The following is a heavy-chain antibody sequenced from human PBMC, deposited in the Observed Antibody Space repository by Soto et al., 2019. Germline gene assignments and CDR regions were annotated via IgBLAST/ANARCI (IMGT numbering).Heavy chain of an antibody. CDR2: INAGNGNT. CDR1: GYTFTSYA. J-gene: IGHJ6*02. V-gene: IGHV1-3*01. Sequence: GASVKVSCKASGYTFTSYAMHWVRQAPGQRLEWMGWINAGNGNTKYSQKFQGRVTITRDISASTAYMELSSLRSEDTAVYYCARVDLYYYYYGMDVWGQGTTVTVSS. CDR3: ARVDLYYYYYGMDV.